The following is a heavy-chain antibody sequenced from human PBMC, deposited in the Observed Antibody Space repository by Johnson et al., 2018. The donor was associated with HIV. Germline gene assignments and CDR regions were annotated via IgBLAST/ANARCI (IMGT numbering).Heavy chain of an antibody. CDR2: ISYDGSKR. CDR1: RFTFSSYA. Sequence: QVQLVESGGGVVQPGRSLRLSCAASRFTFSSYAMHWVRQAPGKGLEWVAVISYDGSKRYYADSVRGRFTISRDNSKNTLYLQVNGLRVEDTAVFYCASGEDYGGNYGALDIWGPGTMVTVSS. V-gene: IGHV3-30*01. CDR3: ASGEDYGGNYGALDI. J-gene: IGHJ3*02. D-gene: IGHD4-23*01.